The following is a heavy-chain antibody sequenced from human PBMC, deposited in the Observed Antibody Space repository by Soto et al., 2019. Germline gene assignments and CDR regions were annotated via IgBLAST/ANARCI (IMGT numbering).Heavy chain of an antibody. J-gene: IGHJ4*02. V-gene: IGHV1-2*02. CDR3: ARDPKQWLARSDY. Sequence: ASVKVSCKASGYTFTGYYMHWVRQAPGQGLEWMGWINPNSGGTNYAQKFQGRVTMTRDTSISTAHMELSRLRSDDTAVYYCARDPKQWLARSDYWGQGTLVTVSS. D-gene: IGHD6-19*01. CDR2: INPNSGGT. CDR1: GYTFTGYY.